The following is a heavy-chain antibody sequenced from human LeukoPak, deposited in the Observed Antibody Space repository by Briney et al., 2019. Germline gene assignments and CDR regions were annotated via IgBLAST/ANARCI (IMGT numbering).Heavy chain of an antibody. CDR2: INPNSGGT. CDR1: GYTFTGYY. J-gene: IGHJ4*02. V-gene: IGHV1-2*02. D-gene: IGHD3-3*01. CDR3: ARGQKVFWSGYYFDY. Sequence: ASVKVSCKASGYTFTGYYMHWVRQAPGQGLEWMGWINPNSGGTNYAQKFQGGVTMTRDTSISTAYMELSRLRSDDTAVYYCARGQKVFWSGYYFDYWGQGTLVTVSS.